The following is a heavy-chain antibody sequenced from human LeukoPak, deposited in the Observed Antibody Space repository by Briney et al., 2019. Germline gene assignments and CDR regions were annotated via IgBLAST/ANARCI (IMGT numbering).Heavy chain of an antibody. Sequence: PGGSLRLSCAASGFTFSSYGMHWVRQAPGKGLEWVAFIRYDGSNKYYADSVKGRFTISRDNSKNTLYLQMNGLRAEDTAVYYCAKDRYYGSGSYSNLFDYWGQGTLVTVSS. CDR2: IRYDGSNK. CDR1: GFTFSSYG. D-gene: IGHD3-10*01. CDR3: AKDRYYGSGSYSNLFDY. V-gene: IGHV3-30*02. J-gene: IGHJ4*02.